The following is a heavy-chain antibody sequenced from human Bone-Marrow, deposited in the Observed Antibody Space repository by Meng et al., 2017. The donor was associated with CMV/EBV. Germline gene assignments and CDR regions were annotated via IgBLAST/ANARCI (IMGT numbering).Heavy chain of an antibody. V-gene: IGHV1-69*05. CDR1: GGTFSSYA. J-gene: IGHJ4*02. CDR3: ARGNLDDDFWSGYLDY. CDR2: IIPIFGTA. D-gene: IGHD3-3*01. Sequence: SVKVSCKASGGTFSSYAISWVRQAPGQGLEWMGGIIPIFGTANYAQKFQGRVTITTDESTSTAYMELSSLRSEDTAVYYCARGNLDDDFWSGYLDYWGQGTLVTVYS.